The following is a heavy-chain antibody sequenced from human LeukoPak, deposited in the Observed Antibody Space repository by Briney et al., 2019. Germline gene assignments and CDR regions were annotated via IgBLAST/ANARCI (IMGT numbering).Heavy chain of an antibody. Sequence: SETLSLTCTVSGGSISSGGYYWSWIRQHPGKGLEWIGYIYYSGSTYYNPSLKSRVTISVDTSKNQISLKLTSVTAADTAVYYCATYFYGDYATHYFDFWGQGTLVTVSS. D-gene: IGHD4-17*01. CDR2: IYYSGST. V-gene: IGHV4-31*03. J-gene: IGHJ4*02. CDR1: GGSISSGGYY. CDR3: ATYFYGDYATHYFDF.